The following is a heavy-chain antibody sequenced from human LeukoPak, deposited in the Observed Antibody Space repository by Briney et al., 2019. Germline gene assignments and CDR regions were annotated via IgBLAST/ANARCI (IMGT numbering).Heavy chain of an antibody. CDR3: ARINYSRSYDYWYFDL. J-gene: IGHJ2*01. CDR2: IYYSWST. CDR1: GGSIRSYY. V-gene: IGHV4-59*01. D-gene: IGHD6-13*01. Sequence: SETLSLTCTVSGGSIRSYYWSWIRQPPGKGLEWIGYIYYSWSTNYNPSLKSRVTISVDTSKKQFSLKLSSVTAADTAVYYCARINYSRSYDYWYFDLWGRGTLVTVSS.